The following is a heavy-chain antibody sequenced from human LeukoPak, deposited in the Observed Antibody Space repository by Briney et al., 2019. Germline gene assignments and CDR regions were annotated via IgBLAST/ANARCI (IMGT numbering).Heavy chain of an antibody. J-gene: IGHJ4*02. CDR1: GYSFTDYY. Sequence: ASVKVSCKASGYSFTDYYINWVRQAPGQGLEWMGWINPNHGGTHYAQKFQGRVTMTRDTSISTAYMELSRLRSDDTAVYYCARASDTAMGPLYLFSVHYFDYWGQGTLVTVSS. V-gene: IGHV1-2*02. D-gene: IGHD5-18*01. CDR2: INPNHGGT. CDR3: ARASDTAMGPLYLFSVHYFDY.